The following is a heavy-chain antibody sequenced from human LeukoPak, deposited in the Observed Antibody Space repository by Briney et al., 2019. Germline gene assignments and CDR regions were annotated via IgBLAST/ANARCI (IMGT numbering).Heavy chain of an antibody. V-gene: IGHV7-4-1*02. D-gene: IGHD3-22*01. J-gene: IGHJ2*01. CDR2: INTNTGNP. CDR3: ATTTKKYYYDSRSLGSFDL. Sequence: ASVKVSCKASGYTFTSYAMNWVRQAPGQGLEWMGWINTNTGNPTYAQGFTGRFVFSLDTSVSTAHLQISSLKAEDTAVYYCATTTKKYYYDSRSLGSFDLWGRGTLVTVPS. CDR1: GYTFTSYA.